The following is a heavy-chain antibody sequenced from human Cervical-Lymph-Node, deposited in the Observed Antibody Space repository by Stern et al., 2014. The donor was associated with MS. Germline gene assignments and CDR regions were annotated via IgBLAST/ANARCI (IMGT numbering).Heavy chain of an antibody. Sequence: EVQLLESGGGLAHPGRSLRLSCAASEFTFSTYAMTWVRQAPGKGLEWVATISASGNSTYFADSVKGRFTVSRDNSNNTLYLQMSGLRAEDTAIYFCAKDDGYIGFDYWGQGTPVTVSS. CDR1: EFTFSTYA. CDR3: AKDDGYIGFDY. CDR2: ISASGNST. D-gene: IGHD5-18*01. J-gene: IGHJ4*02. V-gene: IGHV3-23*01.